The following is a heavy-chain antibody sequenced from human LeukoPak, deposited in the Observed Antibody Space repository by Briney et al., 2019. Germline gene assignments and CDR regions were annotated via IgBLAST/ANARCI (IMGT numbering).Heavy chain of an antibody. CDR3: ARQAIVDAFDI. D-gene: IGHD1-26*01. CDR1: GFTFSSYS. Sequence: PGGSLRLSCAASGFTFSSYSMNWVRQASGRGVEWVSSISSSSSYIYYADSVKGRFTISRDNAKNSLYLQMNSLRAEDTAVYYCARQAIVDAFDIWGQGTMVTVSS. J-gene: IGHJ3*02. V-gene: IGHV3-21*01. CDR2: ISSSSSYI.